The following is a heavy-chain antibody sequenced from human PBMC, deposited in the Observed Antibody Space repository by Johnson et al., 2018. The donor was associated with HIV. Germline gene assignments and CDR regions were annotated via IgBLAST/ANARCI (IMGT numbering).Heavy chain of an antibody. D-gene: IGHD6-6*01. CDR3: ARGGQLVAVDI. CDR1: GFTFSSYW. CDR2: IKQDGSEK. Sequence: MLLVESGGGLVQPGGSLRLSCAASGFTFSSYWMSWVRQAPGKGLEWVANIKQDGSEKYYVDSVKGRFTISRDNSKNTLYLKMNSLRAEDTAGYYCARGGQLVAVDIWSQGTRVTVSS. J-gene: IGHJ3*02. V-gene: IGHV3-7*01.